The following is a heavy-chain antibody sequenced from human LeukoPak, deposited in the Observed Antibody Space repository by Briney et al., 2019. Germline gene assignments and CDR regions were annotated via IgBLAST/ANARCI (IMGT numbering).Heavy chain of an antibody. J-gene: IGHJ4*02. V-gene: IGHV4-30-4*01. D-gene: IGHD1-1*01. CDR2: IYYSGST. Sequence: ETSQTLSLTCTVSGGSISSGDYYWSWIRQPPGKGLEWIGYIYYSGSTYYNPSLKSRVTISVDTSKNQFSLKLSSVTAADTAVYYCARHIRTTIGTTPNIDYWGQGKLVIVSS. CDR1: GGSISSGDYY. CDR3: ARHIRTTIGTTPNIDY.